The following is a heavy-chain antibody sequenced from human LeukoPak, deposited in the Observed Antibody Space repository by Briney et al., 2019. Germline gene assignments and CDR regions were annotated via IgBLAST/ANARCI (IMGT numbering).Heavy chain of an antibody. CDR2: IYYSGST. J-gene: IGHJ6*03. V-gene: IGHV4-59*01. CDR3: ARERDGYNYYYYYMDV. CDR1: GGSISSYY. Sequence: ETLSLTCTVSGGSISSYYWSWIRQPPGKGLEWIGYIYYSGSTNYNPSLKSRVTISVDTSKNQFSLKLSSVIAADTAVYYCARERDGYNYYYYYMDVWGKGTTVTVSS. D-gene: IGHD5-24*01.